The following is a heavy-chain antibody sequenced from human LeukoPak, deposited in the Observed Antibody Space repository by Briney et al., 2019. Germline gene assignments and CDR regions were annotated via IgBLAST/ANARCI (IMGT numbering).Heavy chain of an antibody. J-gene: IGHJ4*02. CDR3: ARVSPVTVTGFDY. V-gene: IGHV4-4*07. CDR1: AHFLRGYS. CDR2: IYVGGSS. D-gene: IGHD6-19*01. Sequence: SETLSLTCTVSAHFLRGYSWNWNRQSAGKGLEWIGRIYVGGSSNYNPSLRGRVTMSVDMSTNQFSLKLRTLTAAHSATYYCARVSPVTVTGFDYWGQGVRVTVSS.